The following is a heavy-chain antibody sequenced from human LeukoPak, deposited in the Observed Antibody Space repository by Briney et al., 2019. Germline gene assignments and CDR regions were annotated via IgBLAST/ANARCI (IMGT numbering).Heavy chain of an antibody. CDR2: IYYSGST. D-gene: IGHD3-10*01. CDR3: ARIYGHNYYYMDV. V-gene: IGHV4-39*07. Sequence: SETLSLTCTVSGGSISSSFYYWGWIRQPPGKGLEWIGSIYYSGSTHYNPSLKSRVTISVDTSKNQFSLQLSSMTAADTAVYYCARIYGHNYYYMDVWGKGTTVTVSS. CDR1: GGSISSSFYY. J-gene: IGHJ6*03.